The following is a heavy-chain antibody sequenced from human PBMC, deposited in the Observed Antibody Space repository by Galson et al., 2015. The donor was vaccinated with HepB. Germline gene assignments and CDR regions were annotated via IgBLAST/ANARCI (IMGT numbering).Heavy chain of an antibody. CDR2: IDPSDSYT. D-gene: IGHD3-10*01. V-gene: IGHV5-10-1*01. Sequence: QSGAEVKKPGESLRISCKASGYMFTAFWITWVRQIPGKGLEWMGRIDPSDSYTDYSPSFQGHVTISADKSITTAYLQWSSLKASDTAMYYCASRHSYFRSGTLYNVSAYWGQGTLVTVSS. CDR1: GYMFTAFW. CDR3: ASRHSYFRSGTLYNVSAY. J-gene: IGHJ4*02.